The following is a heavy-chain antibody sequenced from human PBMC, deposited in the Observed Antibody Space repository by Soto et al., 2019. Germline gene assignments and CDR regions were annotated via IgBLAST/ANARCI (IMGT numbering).Heavy chain of an antibody. CDR2: ISGSGGST. V-gene: IGHV3-23*01. J-gene: IGHJ6*03. D-gene: IGHD6-6*01. CDR1: GFTFSSYA. CDR3: AKEYPSSAQSSSGELGYYMDV. Sequence: GGSLRLSCAASGFTFSSYAMSWVRQAPGKGLEWVSAISGSGGSTYYADSVKGRFTISRDNSKNTLYLQMNSLRAEDTAVYYCAKEYPSSAQSSSGELGYYMDVWGKGTTVTVSS.